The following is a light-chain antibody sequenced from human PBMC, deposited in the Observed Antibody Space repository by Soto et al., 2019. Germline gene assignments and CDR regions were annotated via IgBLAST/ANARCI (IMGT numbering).Light chain of an antibody. CDR1: QTVGDN. CDR3: QQYNNWPLT. Sequence: EIVMTQSPATLSVSPGERATLSCRTSQTVGDNLAWYQQKPGQAPRLLIYGTSIRATGTPARFSGRGPGTDVTLTISSLQSEDFAIYVCQQYNNWPLTFGQGTRLEI. J-gene: IGKJ5*01. CDR2: GTS. V-gene: IGKV3-15*01.